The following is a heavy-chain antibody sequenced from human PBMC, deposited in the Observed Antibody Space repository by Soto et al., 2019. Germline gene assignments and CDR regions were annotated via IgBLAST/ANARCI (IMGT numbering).Heavy chain of an antibody. CDR3: ARVSRAREYPVDY. J-gene: IGHJ4*02. Sequence: PSETLSLTCAVYGGSFIGYYWIFIRHPPFKWLEWIVEINHSGSTNYNPSLKSRVTISVDTSKNQFSLKLSSVTAADTAVYYCARVSRAREYPVDYWGQGTLVTVSS. CDR1: GGSFIGYY. D-gene: IGHD1-26*01. V-gene: IGHV4-34*01. CDR2: INHSGST.